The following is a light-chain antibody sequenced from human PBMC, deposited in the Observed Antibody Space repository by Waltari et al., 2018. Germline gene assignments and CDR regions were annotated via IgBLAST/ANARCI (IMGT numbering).Light chain of an antibody. V-gene: IGKV3-20*01. CDR1: QSVSSTY. Sequence: DIVLTQSPGTLSLSPGDRATLSCRASQSVSSTYLAWYQQRPGQAPRLLIYGVTSRASGIPDRFSGSGSGTDFTLTISRLEPEDFAVYYCQQYLSTALTFGGGTKVEIK. J-gene: IGKJ4*01. CDR2: GVT. CDR3: QQYLSTALT.